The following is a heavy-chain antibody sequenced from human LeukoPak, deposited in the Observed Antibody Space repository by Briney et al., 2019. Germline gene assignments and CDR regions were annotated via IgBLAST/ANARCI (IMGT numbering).Heavy chain of an antibody. CDR2: IYYSGST. D-gene: IGHD3-16*01. J-gene: IGHJ4*02. CDR1: GGSISSYY. CDR3: ARDGGGEYYFDY. V-gene: IGHV4-59*01. Sequence: SETLSLTCTVSGGSISSYYWSWIRQPPGKGLEWIGYIYYSGSTNYNPSLKSRVTISVDTSKNQFSLKLSSVTAADTAVYYCARDGGGEYYFDYWGQGTLVTVPS.